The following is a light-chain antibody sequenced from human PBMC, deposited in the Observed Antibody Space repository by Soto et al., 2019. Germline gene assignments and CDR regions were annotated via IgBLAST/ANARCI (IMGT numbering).Light chain of an antibody. J-gene: IGKJ1*01. CDR2: DAS. CDR1: QSISSW. CDR3: QHYNSYGPWT. V-gene: IGKV1-5*01. Sequence: DFQMTQSPSTLSASVGDRVTITCRASQSISSWLAWYQQKPGKAPKLLIYDASSLESGVPSRFSGSGSGTEFTLTISSLQPDDFAAYYCQHYNSYGPWTFGKGTKVDIK.